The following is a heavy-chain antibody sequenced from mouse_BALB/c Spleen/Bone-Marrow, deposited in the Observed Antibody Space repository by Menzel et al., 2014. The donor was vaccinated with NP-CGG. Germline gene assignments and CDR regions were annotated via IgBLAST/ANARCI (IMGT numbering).Heavy chain of an antibody. CDR1: GFTFSSYY. CDR3: ARHVLNWDAMDY. Sequence: EVKLVESGGGLVKLGGSLKLSCAASGFTFSSYYMSWVRQTPEKRLELVAAINSNGGSTYYPDTVKGRFTISRDNAKNTLYLQMSSPKSEDTALYYCARHVLNWDAMDYWGQGTSVTVSS. V-gene: IGHV5-6-2*01. J-gene: IGHJ4*01. D-gene: IGHD4-1*01. CDR2: INSNGGST.